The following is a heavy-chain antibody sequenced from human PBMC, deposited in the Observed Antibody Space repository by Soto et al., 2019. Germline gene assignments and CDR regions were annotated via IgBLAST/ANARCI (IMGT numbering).Heavy chain of an antibody. CDR2: IFSSGST. CDR3: AREGSYSAYNFAHGIQLWSFDF. Sequence: LSLTCTVSGGSINTFYWSWVRQPAGKGLEWSGRIFSSGSTSFNPSLESRVARSVDTSKNHFSLNLSSVTAADMAVYYCAREGSYSAYNFAHGIQLWSFDFWGQGALVTVSS. J-gene: IGHJ4*02. D-gene: IGHD5-12*01. CDR1: GGSINTFY. V-gene: IGHV4-4*07.